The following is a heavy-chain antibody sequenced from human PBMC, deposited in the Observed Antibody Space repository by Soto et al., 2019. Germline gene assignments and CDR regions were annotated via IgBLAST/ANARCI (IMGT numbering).Heavy chain of an antibody. CDR3: AADATAWQQMVPSDY. CDR2: IAVGSGYT. D-gene: IGHD2-8*01. J-gene: IGHJ4*02. Sequence: GASVKVSCKASGFTFTSSAFQWVRQARGQRLEWIGWIAVGSGYTNYAQRIQDRVTLTRDMSTATTYMELSRLTSEDTAIYYCAADATAWQQMVPSDYWGQGTLVTVSS. CDR1: GFTFTSSA. V-gene: IGHV1-58*01.